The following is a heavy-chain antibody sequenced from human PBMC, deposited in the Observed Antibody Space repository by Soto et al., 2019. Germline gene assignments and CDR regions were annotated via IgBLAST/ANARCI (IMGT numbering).Heavy chain of an antibody. CDR1: GGPFSGVY. Sequence: SETLSLTCAVSGGPFSGVYWSWIRQPPGKGLEWIGGVNHRGSANYNPSLESRVTMSVDTSKNQFSLKLTSVTAADSAVYYCARDAFCGSGTCRVGHWFDPWGQGTLVTVS. J-gene: IGHJ5*02. D-gene: IGHD2-21*01. V-gene: IGHV4-34*01. CDR2: VNHRGSA. CDR3: ARDAFCGSGTCRVGHWFDP.